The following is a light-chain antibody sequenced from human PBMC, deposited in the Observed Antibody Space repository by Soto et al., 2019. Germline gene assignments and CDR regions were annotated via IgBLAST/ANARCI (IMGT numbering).Light chain of an antibody. CDR2: GNG. CDR1: SSSIGAGYE. CDR3: SSYAGSNNLV. Sequence: QSVLTQPPSVSGAPGQRVTISCSGTSSSIGAGYEVHWYHQLPGTAPKLVVSGNGNRPSGVPDRLSASKSGTSASLAITGLQAEDEADYYCSSYAGSNNLVFGGGTKLTVL. J-gene: IGLJ2*01. V-gene: IGLV1-40*01.